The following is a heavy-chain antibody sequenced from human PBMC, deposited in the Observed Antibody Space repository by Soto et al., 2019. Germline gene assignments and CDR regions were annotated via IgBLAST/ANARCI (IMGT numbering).Heavy chain of an antibody. CDR2: IYYSGST. CDR3: ERACLGVLYYYDSSGPGAFDI. J-gene: IGHJ3*02. Sequence: SETLSLTCTVSGGSISSGGYYWSWIRQHPGEGLEWIGYIYYSGSTYYNPSLKSRVTISVDTSKNQFSLKLSSVTAADTAVYYCERACLGVLYYYDSSGPGAFDIWGQGTMVTVSS. V-gene: IGHV4-31*03. CDR1: GGSISSGGYY. D-gene: IGHD3-22*01.